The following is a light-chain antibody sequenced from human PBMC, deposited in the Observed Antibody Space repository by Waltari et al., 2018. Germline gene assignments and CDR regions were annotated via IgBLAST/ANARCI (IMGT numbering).Light chain of an antibody. CDR3: LRHKTYPLT. Sequence: DIQMTQSPSSLSASVGDTVTFTCRASQGISSSSSWFQQKPGKPPNLLIYSTTTLQRGVPSSFSGSVSGTEFNLTISSLQPEDFSTYYCLRHKTYPLTFGGGTKVEVK. CDR1: QGISSS. V-gene: IGKV1-17*01. CDR2: STT. J-gene: IGKJ4*01.